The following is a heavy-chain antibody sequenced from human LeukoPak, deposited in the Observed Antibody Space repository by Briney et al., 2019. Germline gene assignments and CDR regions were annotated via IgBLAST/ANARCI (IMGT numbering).Heavy chain of an antibody. CDR3: ARVGRVWQPLGYFFDY. CDR1: GFTFSSYT. CDR2: ISHDGSNR. Sequence: PGRSLRLSCAASGFTFSSYTMHLVRQAPGKGLEWVALISHDGSNRYYSDSVKGRSTISRDNSKSTLYLQMNSLRVEDTAVYYCARVGRVWQPLGYFFDYWGQGTLVTVSS. D-gene: IGHD5-12*01. V-gene: IGHV3-30*01. J-gene: IGHJ4*02.